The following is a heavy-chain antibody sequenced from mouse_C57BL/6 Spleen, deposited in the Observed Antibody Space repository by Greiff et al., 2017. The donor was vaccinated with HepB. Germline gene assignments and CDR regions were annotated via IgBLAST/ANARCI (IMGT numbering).Heavy chain of an antibody. CDR1: GYTFTSYW. J-gene: IGHJ4*01. V-gene: IGHV1-61*01. CDR3: ARTYYSNDNAMDY. D-gene: IGHD2-5*01. CDR2: IYPSDSET. Sequence: QVQLQQPGAELVRPGSSVKLSCKASGYTFTSYWMDWVKQRPGQGLEWIGNIYPSDSETHYNQKFKDKATLTVDKSSSTAYMQLSSLTSEDSAVYYCARTYYSNDNAMDYWGQGTSVTVSS.